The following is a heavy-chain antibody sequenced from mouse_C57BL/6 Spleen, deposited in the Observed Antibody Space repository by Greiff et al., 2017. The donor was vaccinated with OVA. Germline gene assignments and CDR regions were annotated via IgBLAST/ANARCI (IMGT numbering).Heavy chain of an antibody. CDR2: ISSGSSTI. CDR1: GFTFSDYG. CDR3: ARAGSSPFDY. V-gene: IGHV5-17*01. J-gene: IGHJ2*01. D-gene: IGHD1-1*01. Sequence: EVHLVESGGGLVKPGGSLKLSCAASGFTFSDYGMHWVRQAPEKGLEWVAYISSGSSTIYYADTVKGRFTISRDNAKNPLFLQMTSLRSEDTAMYYCARAGSSPFDYWGQGTTLTVSS.